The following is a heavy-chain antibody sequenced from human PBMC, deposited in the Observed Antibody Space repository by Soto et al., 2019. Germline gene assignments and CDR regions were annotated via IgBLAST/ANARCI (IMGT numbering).Heavy chain of an antibody. V-gene: IGHV1-69*04. CDR3: ARAVRSGYYDSSGPLDY. D-gene: IGHD3-22*01. Sequence: SVKVSCKASGYTFTSYGISWVRQAPGQGLEWMGRIIPILGIANYAQKFQGRVTITADKSTSTAYMELSSLRSEDTAVYYCARAVRSGYYDSSGPLDYWGQGTLVTVS. CDR1: GYTFTSYG. CDR2: IIPILGIA. J-gene: IGHJ4*02.